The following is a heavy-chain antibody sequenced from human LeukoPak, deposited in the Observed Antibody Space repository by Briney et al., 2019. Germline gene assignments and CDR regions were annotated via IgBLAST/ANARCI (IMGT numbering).Heavy chain of an antibody. CDR3: ARLGGGPAAMSYYYYMDV. V-gene: IGHV1-8*01. CDR1: GYTFTSYD. D-gene: IGHD2-2*01. CDR2: MNPNSGNT. Sequence: ASVKVSCKASGYTFTSYDINWVRQAPGQGLEWMGWMNPNSGNTGYAQKFQGRVTMTRNTSISTAYMELSSLRSEDTAVYYCARLGGGPAAMSYYYYMDVWGKGTTVTVSS. J-gene: IGHJ6*03.